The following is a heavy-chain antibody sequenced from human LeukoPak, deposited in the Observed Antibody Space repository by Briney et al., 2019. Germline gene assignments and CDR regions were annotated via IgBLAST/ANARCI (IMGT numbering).Heavy chain of an antibody. CDR1: GGSISSSSYY. V-gene: IGHV4-39*07. D-gene: IGHD1-26*01. CDR3: ARRWTVGAFDY. J-gene: IGHJ4*02. Sequence: SETLSLTCTVSGGSISSSSYYWGWIRQPPGKGLEWIGEINHSGSTNYNPSLKSRVTISVDTSKNQFSLKLSSVTAADTAVYYCARRWTVGAFDYWGQGTLVTVSS. CDR2: INHSGST.